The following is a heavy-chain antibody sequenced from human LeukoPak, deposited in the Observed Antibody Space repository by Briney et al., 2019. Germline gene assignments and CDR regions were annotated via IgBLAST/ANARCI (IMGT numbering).Heavy chain of an antibody. CDR1: GYTFTDYY. CDR2: INPNSGGT. Sequence: ASVKVSCKASGYTFTDYYIHWVRQAPGQGLEWMGWINPNSGGTNYAQKFQGRVTMTRDTSIRTIYMDLSRLTSDDTAVYYCARGEWKWDLVGYYYYMDVWGKGTTVTISS. CDR3: ARGEWKWDLVGYYYYMDV. D-gene: IGHD5-12*01. V-gene: IGHV1-2*02. J-gene: IGHJ6*03.